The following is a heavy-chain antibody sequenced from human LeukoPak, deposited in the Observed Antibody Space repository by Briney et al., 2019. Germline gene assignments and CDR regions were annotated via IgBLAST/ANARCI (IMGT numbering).Heavy chain of an antibody. CDR1: GASINSSAYY. CDR3: ASEPTPLLSGAA. CDR2: IYYSGRT. Sequence: KTSETLSLTCSVSGASINSSAYYWGWIRQSPGKGLEWIGIIYYSGRTYYNPSLKSRVTMSIDTSKNQFSLKLTSVTATDTAVYYCASEPTPLLSGAAWGQGTLVTVSS. J-gene: IGHJ5*02. D-gene: IGHD3-9*01. V-gene: IGHV4-39*01.